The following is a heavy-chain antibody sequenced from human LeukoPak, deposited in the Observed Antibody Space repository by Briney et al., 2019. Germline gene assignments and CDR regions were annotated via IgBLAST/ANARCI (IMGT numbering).Heavy chain of an antibody. CDR2: ISGDGSRT. Sequence: PGGSLRLSCAASGFAFVDYAMNWVRQAPGKGLEWVSAISGDGSRTYYIDSVKGRFTISRDTSKNTLYLHLISLRSQDTAVYYCVREDVDTSFDYWGHGTLVTVSS. CDR3: VREDVDTSFDY. D-gene: IGHD5-18*01. V-gene: IGHV3-23*01. CDR1: GFAFVDYA. J-gene: IGHJ4*01.